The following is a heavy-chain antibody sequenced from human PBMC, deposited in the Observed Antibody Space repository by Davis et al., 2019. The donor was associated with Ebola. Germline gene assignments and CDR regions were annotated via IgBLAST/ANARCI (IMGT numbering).Heavy chain of an antibody. J-gene: IGHJ6*02. CDR3: ARDGGYRTAPYYYYGMDV. D-gene: IGHD6-25*01. CDR1: GYTFTGYY. CDR2: INPNSGGT. Sequence: ASVKVSCKASGYTFTGYYMHWVRQAPGQGLEWMGWINPNSGGTNYAQKFQGRVTMTRDTSISTAYMELSRLRSDDTAVYYCARDGGYRTAPYYYYGMDVWGQGTTVTVSS. V-gene: IGHV1-2*02.